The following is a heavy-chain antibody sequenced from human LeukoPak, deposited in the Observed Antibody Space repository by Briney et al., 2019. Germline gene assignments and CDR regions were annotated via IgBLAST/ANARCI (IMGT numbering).Heavy chain of an antibody. CDR3: ARGPVPYYDFWSGYSL. CDR2: ISAYNGNT. Sequence: ASVKVSCKASGYTFTSYGINWVRQAPGQGLEWMGWISAYNGNTNYAQKLQGRVTMTTDTSTSTAYMELRSLRSDDTAVYYCARGPVPYYDFWSGYSLWGQGTLVTVSS. CDR1: GYTFTSYG. D-gene: IGHD3-3*01. J-gene: IGHJ4*02. V-gene: IGHV1-18*01.